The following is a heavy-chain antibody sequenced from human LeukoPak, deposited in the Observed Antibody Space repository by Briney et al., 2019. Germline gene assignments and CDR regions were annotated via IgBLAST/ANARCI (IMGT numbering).Heavy chain of an antibody. J-gene: IGHJ4*02. D-gene: IGHD6-13*01. CDR2: ISSSGSTI. Sequence: GGSLRLSCAASGFTFSSYEMNWVRQAPGKGLEWVSYISSSGSTIYYADSVKGRFTISRDNAKNSLYLQMNSLRAEDTAVYYCARASSSWYSYFDYWGQGTLVTVSS. CDR1: GFTFSSYE. CDR3: ARASSSWYSYFDY. V-gene: IGHV3-48*03.